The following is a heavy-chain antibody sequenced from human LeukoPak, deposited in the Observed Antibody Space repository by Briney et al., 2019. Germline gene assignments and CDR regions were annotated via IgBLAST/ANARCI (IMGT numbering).Heavy chain of an antibody. CDR3: ARVPMIRGVVIDHMDV. Sequence: GGSLRLSCAASGFAFSSYWMHWVRQSPGKGLVWVSRINGGGSSTTYADSVQGRFIISRDNAKKSLYLEMNSLRAEDTAVYYCARVPMIRGVVIDHMDVWGKGTTVTISS. CDR2: INGGGSST. CDR1: GFAFSSYW. J-gene: IGHJ6*03. D-gene: IGHD3-10*01. V-gene: IGHV3-74*01.